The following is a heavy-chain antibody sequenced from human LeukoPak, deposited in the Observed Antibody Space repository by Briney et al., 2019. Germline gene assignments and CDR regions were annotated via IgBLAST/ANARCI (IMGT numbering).Heavy chain of an antibody. CDR2: IKSKTDGETT. D-gene: IGHD6-13*01. J-gene: IGHJ4*02. CDR1: GFTFSNAW. V-gene: IGHV3-15*01. Sequence: GGSLRLSCAASGFTFSNAWMSWVRQAPGKGLEWVGRIKSKTDGETTDYAARVKGRFTISRDDSKNTLYQQMNSLKTEDTAVYYCTTDGWYSSSVDYGGQGTLVTVSS. CDR3: TTDGWYSSSVDY.